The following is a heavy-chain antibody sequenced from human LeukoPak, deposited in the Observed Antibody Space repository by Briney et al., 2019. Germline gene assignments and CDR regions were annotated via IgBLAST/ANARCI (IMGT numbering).Heavy chain of an antibody. D-gene: IGHD3-3*01. J-gene: IGHJ6*04. CDR1: GGSIRSYY. CDR2: IYTSGST. V-gene: IGHV4-4*07. CDR3: ARDNSYDSMDV. Sequence: SGTLSLTCTVSGGSIRSYYWSWIRQSAGKGLEWIGRIYTSGSTNYNPSLKSRVTMSVDTSKNQFSLKVNSVTAADTAVYYCARDNSYDSMDVWGKGTTVTVSS.